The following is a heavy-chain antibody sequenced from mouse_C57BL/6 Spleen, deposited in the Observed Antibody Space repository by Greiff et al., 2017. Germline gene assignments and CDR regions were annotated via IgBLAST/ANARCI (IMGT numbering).Heavy chain of an antibody. CDR1: GFTFSDYG. J-gene: IGHJ2*01. Sequence: EVKLMESGGGLVKPGGSLKLSCAASGFTFSDYGMHWVRQAPEKGLEWVAYISSGSSTIYYADTVKGRFTISRDNAKNTLFLQMTSLRSEETAMYDCARTPLDGYLYYFDYWGQGTTLTVSS. D-gene: IGHD2-3*01. CDR3: ARTPLDGYLYYFDY. V-gene: IGHV5-17*01. CDR2: ISSGSSTI.